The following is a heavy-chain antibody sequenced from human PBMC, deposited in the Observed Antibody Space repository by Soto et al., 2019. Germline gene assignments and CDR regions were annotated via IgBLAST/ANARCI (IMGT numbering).Heavy chain of an antibody. V-gene: IGHV1-69*13. CDR2: IIPIFGTA. D-gene: IGHD6-6*01. CDR1: GGTFSSCA. CDR3: ASGPAQTYSTSSIHYFEY. J-gene: IGHJ4*02. Sequence: SVKVSCKASGGTFSSCAISWVRQAPGQGLEGMGGIIPIFGTANYAQKFQGRVTITADESTSTAYMELSSLRSEATAVHYCASGPAQTYSTSSIHYFEYWGQGTLVTVSS.